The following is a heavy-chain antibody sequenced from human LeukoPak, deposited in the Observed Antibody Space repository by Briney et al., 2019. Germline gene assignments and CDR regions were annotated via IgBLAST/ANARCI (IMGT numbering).Heavy chain of an antibody. CDR2: IYSGGSA. D-gene: IGHD6-13*01. Sequence: LPGGSLRLSCAASGFTFSSYWMSWVRQAPGKGLEWVSVIYSGGSAYYADSVKGRFTISRDNSKNTLYLQMNSLRAEDTAVYYCARDSYSSSWYLDYWGQGTLVTVSS. V-gene: IGHV3-66*01. J-gene: IGHJ4*02. CDR3: ARDSYSSSWYLDY. CDR1: GFTFSSYW.